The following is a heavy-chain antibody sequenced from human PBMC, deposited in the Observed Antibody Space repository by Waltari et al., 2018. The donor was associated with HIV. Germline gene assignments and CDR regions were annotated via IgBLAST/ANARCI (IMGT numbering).Heavy chain of an antibody. V-gene: IGHV2-5*02. CDR2: IYWDDYN. CDR3: AHALRWGNGLRGFDI. J-gene: IGHJ3*02. D-gene: IGHD2-8*02. CDR1: GFSLTTTGVG. Sequence: QITLKESGPTLVKPTQTLTLTCTFSGFSLTTTGVGVGWIRKPPGKTLECLAVIYWDDYNDYSPSLKSRLTVTKDTSKNQVVLKMTSMDPVDTGTYYCAHALRWGNGLRGFDIWGQGTMVTVSS.